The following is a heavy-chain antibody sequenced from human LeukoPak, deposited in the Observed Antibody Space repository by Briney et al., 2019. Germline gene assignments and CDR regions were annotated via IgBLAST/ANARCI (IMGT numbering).Heavy chain of an antibody. V-gene: IGHV3-53*01. D-gene: IGHD6-13*01. CDR1: GFTVSSNY. CDR3: AKGIRSSSWYCFDY. J-gene: IGHJ4*02. Sequence: PGGSLRLSCVASGFTVSSNYMSWVRLAPGKGLEWVSVIYRGGSTYYADSVKGRFTISRDNSKNTLYLQMNSPRAEDTAVYYCAKGIRSSSWYCFDYWGQGTLVSVSS. CDR2: IYRGGST.